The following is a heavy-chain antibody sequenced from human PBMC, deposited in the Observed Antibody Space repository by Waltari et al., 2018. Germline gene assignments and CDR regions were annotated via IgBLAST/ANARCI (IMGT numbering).Heavy chain of an antibody. D-gene: IGHD2-2*01. V-gene: IGHV4-34*01. CDR3: ARVRYFSRSCPSPNFNCGFDP. CDR2: INHSGST. Sequence: QVQLQQWGAGLLKPSETLSLTCAVYGGSFSGYYWSWIRQPPGKGLEWIGEINHSGSTNYTPYLKSRVTISVDTSKNQFSLKLSSVTAADTAVYYGARVRYFSRSCPSPNFNCGFDPWGQGTLVTVSS. J-gene: IGHJ5*02. CDR1: GGSFSGYY.